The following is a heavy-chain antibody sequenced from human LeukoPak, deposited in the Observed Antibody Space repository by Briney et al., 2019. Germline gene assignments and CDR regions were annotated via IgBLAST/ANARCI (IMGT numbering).Heavy chain of an antibody. V-gene: IGHV3-7*04. D-gene: IGHD5-12*01. CDR3: ARDSPGYGGYSY. J-gene: IGHJ4*02. CDR2: IQEDGSAK. Sequence: GGSLRLSCTASGFTFSRYWMTWVRQAPGKGLEWVANIQEDGSAKYYVESMKGRFTISRDNAKNSLYLQINSLRAEDTAVYYCARDSPGYGGYSYWGQGPLVTVSS. CDR1: GFTFSRYW.